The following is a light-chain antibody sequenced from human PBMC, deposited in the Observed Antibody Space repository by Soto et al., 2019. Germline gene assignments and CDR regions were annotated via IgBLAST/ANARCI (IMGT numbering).Light chain of an antibody. Sequence: QAVVTQPPSASGFPGQSVTISCTGPKSDIGGDNYVSWYHRQPGRAPKLIIYEVTERPSGVPGRFSGSKSGDTASLTVTGLQAEDEGEYYCSSFTGSNNYIVFGGGTKLTVL. J-gene: IGLJ3*02. V-gene: IGLV2-8*01. CDR1: KSDIGGDNY. CDR2: EVT. CDR3: SSFTGSNNYIV.